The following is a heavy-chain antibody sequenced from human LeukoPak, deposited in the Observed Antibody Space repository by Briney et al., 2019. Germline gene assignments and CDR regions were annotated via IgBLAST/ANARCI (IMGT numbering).Heavy chain of an antibody. CDR3: ASDSSGYYGGYYYGMDV. CDR1: GYSFTSYG. CDR2: IYPGDSDA. D-gene: IGHD3-22*01. V-gene: IGHV5-51*01. J-gene: IGHJ6*02. Sequence: GESLQISCQGSGYSFTSYGIGWVRQMPGKGLEWMGIIYPGDSDARYSPSFQGQVTISADKSISTAYLQWSSLKASDTAMYYCASDSSGYYGGYYYGMDVWGQGTTVTVSS.